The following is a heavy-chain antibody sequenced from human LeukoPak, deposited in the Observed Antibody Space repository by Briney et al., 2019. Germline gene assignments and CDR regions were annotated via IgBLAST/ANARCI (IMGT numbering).Heavy chain of an antibody. CDR3: ARAIPRGYSYGIYFDY. Sequence: SETLSLTCTVSGGSISSGGYYWSWIRQHPGTGLEWIGYIYYSGSTYYNPSLKSRVTISVDTSKNQFSLKLSSVTAADTAVYYCARAIPRGYSYGIYFDYWGQGTLVTVSS. CDR2: IYYSGST. J-gene: IGHJ4*02. V-gene: IGHV4-31*03. CDR1: GGSISSGGYY. D-gene: IGHD5-18*01.